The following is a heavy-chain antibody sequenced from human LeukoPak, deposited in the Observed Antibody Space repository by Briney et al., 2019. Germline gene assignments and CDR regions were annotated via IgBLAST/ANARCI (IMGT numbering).Heavy chain of an antibody. CDR1: GFTFSSYG. Sequence: GGSLRPSCAASGFTFSSYGMHWVRQAPGKGLEWVAVISYDGSNKYYADSVKGRFTISRDNSKNTLYLQMNSLRAEDTAVYYCTPRAFDIWGQGTMVTVSS. J-gene: IGHJ3*02. CDR3: TPRAFDI. V-gene: IGHV3-30*03. CDR2: ISYDGSNK.